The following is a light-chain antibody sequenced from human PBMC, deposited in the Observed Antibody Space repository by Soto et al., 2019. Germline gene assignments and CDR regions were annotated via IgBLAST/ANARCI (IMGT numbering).Light chain of an antibody. Sequence: EIVLTQSPATLSLSPGEGATLSCRASQTIHNYLAWYQQKPDRPPSLLIYDASNRAAGIPAKFSGSGSGTDFTLTISSLEPEDSAVYYCQQRSAWPPTFGRGTKVEI. V-gene: IGKV3-11*01. J-gene: IGKJ1*01. CDR1: QTIHNY. CDR3: QQRSAWPPT. CDR2: DAS.